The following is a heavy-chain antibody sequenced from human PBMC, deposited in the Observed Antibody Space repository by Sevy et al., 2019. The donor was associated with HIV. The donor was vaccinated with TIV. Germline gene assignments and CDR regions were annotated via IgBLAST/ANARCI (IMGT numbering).Heavy chain of an antibody. J-gene: IGHJ4*02. Sequence: SETLSLTCAVSGVSIGSGSYSWTWMRQGPGKGLEWTLYIYHTGSANYNPSLKSRVTISVDRSNNNFSLKVSSVTAADTAVYFCARLPSGLGISTTWSLFDYWGPGILVTVSS. CDR2: IYHTGSA. CDR1: GVSIGSGSYS. V-gene: IGHV4-30-2*01. D-gene: IGHD6-13*01. CDR3: ARLPSGLGISTTWSLFDY.